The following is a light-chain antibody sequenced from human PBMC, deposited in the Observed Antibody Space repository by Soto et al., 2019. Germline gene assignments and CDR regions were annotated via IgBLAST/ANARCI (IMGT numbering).Light chain of an antibody. Sequence: QSALTQPASVSGSPGQSITISCTGTSSDVGGYNYVSWYQQHPGKAPKLMIYEVSNRPSGVSNRFSGSKSGNTASLTISGLQAEDEADYYCCSYAGSFTWVFGGGTKPTVL. J-gene: IGLJ3*02. CDR3: CSYAGSFTWV. CDR2: EVS. CDR1: SSDVGGYNY. V-gene: IGLV2-14*01.